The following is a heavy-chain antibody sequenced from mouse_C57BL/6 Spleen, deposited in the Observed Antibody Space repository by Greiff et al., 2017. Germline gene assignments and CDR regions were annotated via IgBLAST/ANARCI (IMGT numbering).Heavy chain of an antibody. V-gene: IGHV1-69*01. J-gene: IGHJ1*03. Sequence: VQLQQPGAELVMPGASVKLSCKASGYTFTSYWMHWVKQRPGQGLEWIGEIDPSDSYTNYNQKFKGKSTFTVDKSSSTAYMQLSSLTSEDSAVYYCARGYYARGYFDVWGTGTTVTVSS. CDR1: GYTFTSYW. CDR2: IDPSDSYT. D-gene: IGHD1-1*01. CDR3: ARGYYARGYFDV.